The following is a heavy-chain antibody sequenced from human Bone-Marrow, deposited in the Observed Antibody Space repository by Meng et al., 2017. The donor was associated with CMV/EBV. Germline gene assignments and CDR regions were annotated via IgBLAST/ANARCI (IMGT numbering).Heavy chain of an antibody. V-gene: IGHV3-53*01. Sequence: GESLKISCAASGLSVSSNYMSWVRQAPGKGLEWVSVLFSGGTQNYADSVKGRFTISSDSSQNTVYLQMDSLRAEDTAVYYCVRWHSGLDYWGQGTLVTVSS. D-gene: IGHD1-26*01. J-gene: IGHJ4*02. CDR3: VRWHSGLDY. CDR1: GLSVSSNY. CDR2: LFSGGTQ.